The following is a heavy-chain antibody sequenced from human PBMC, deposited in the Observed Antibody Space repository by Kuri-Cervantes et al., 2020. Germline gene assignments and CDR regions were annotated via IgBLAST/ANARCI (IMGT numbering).Heavy chain of an antibody. CDR3: AKDSRNYRSYMDV. D-gene: IGHD5-24*01. J-gene: IGHJ6*04. Sequence: GGSLRLSCAASGFTFSSYWMSWVRQAPGKGLEWLAVIWFDGSHTFYADSLDGRFTVSRDNSRNILYLQMTGLRLDDSAVYFCAKDSRNYRSYMDVWGKGTSVTVSS. V-gene: IGHV3-33*06. CDR1: GFTFSSYW. CDR2: IWFDGSHT.